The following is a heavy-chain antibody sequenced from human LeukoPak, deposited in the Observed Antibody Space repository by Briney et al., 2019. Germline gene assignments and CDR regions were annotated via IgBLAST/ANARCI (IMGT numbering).Heavy chain of an antibody. Sequence: ASVKVSCKVSGYTLTELSMHWVRQAPGKGLEWMGGFDPEDAETIYAQKFQGRVTMTRNTSIGTAYMELSSLRSEDTAVYYCARGLYRGWFGELLSNYYYYMDVWGKGTTVTISS. V-gene: IGHV1-24*01. CDR2: FDPEDAET. D-gene: IGHD3-10*01. J-gene: IGHJ6*03. CDR1: GYTLTELS. CDR3: ARGLYRGWFGELLSNYYYYMDV.